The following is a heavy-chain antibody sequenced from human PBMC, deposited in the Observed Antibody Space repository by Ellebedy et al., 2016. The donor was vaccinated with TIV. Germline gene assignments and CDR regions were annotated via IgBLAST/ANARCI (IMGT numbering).Heavy chain of an antibody. CDR2: ISGFNGNT. J-gene: IGHJ6*02. Sequence: AASVKVSCKASGYTFTSYTIIWVRQAPGQGLEWMGWISGFNGNTEYEQKLQGRVTMTTDTSTSTAYMELRSLRSDDTAVYYCAKDTTTAVIVMDVWGQGTTVTVSS. V-gene: IGHV1-18*04. D-gene: IGHD1-14*01. CDR1: GYTFTSYT. CDR3: AKDTTTAVIVMDV.